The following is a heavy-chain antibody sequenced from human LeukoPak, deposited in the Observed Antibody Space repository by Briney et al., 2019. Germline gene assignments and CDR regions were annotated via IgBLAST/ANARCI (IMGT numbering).Heavy chain of an antibody. CDR1: GGSISSYY. D-gene: IGHD3-9*01. V-gene: IGHV4-59*04. J-gene: IGHJ4*02. CDR2: IYHSGST. Sequence: SETLSLTCTVSGGSISSYYWSWIRQPPGKGLEWIGYIYHSGSTYYNPSLKSRVTISVDRSKNQFSLKLSSVTAADTAVYYCALILTGYPYWGQGTLVTVSS. CDR3: ALILTGYPY.